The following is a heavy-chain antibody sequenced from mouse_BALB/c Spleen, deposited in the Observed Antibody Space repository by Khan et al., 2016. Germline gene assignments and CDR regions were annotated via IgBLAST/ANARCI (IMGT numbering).Heavy chain of an antibody. CDR1: GDSITSGY. Sequence: EVQLQESGPSLVKLSQTLSLTCSVTGDSITSGYWNWIRKFPGNKLEYMGYISHSGSTYYNPSLKSRISITRDTSKNQYYLQLNSVTTEDTATYYWVRYDGSTYVRGMDYWGQGTSVTVSS. V-gene: IGHV3-8*02. CDR2: ISHSGST. D-gene: IGHD1-1*01. CDR3: VRYDGSTYVRGMDY. J-gene: IGHJ4*01.